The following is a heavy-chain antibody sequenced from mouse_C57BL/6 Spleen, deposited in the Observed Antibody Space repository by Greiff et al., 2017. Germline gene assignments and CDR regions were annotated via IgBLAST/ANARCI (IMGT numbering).Heavy chain of an antibody. J-gene: IGHJ4*01. D-gene: IGHD2-1*01. CDR2: IYPRDGST. CDR3: ARSGGNCPYAMDY. CDR1: GYTFTSYD. V-gene: IGHV1-85*01. Sequence: VQVVESGPELVKPGASVKLSCKASGYTFTSYDINWVKQRPGQGLEWIGWIYPRDGSTKYNEKFKGKATLTVDTSSSTAYMELHSLTSEDSAVYFCARSGGNCPYAMDYWGQGTSVTVSS.